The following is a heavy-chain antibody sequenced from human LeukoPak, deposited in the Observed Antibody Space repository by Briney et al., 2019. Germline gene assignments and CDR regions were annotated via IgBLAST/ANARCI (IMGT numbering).Heavy chain of an antibody. CDR2: IYYSGST. CDR1: GFTLSSYA. Sequence: GSLRLSCAASGFTLSSYAMSWIRQPPGKGLEWIGYIYYSGSTNYNPSLKSRVTISVDTSKNQFSLKLSSVTAADTAVYYCARRLGYYDSSGYDNWFDPWGQGTLVTVSS. D-gene: IGHD3-22*01. CDR3: ARRLGYYDSSGYDNWFDP. J-gene: IGHJ5*02. V-gene: IGHV4-59*08.